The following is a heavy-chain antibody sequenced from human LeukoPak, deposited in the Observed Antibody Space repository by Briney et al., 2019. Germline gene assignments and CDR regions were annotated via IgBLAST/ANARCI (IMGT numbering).Heavy chain of an antibody. J-gene: IGHJ4*02. D-gene: IGHD1-26*01. Sequence: GGSLRLSCAASGLTFSSYSMNWVRQAPGKGLEWVSYITSSSSTIYYADSVKGRFTISRDNAKNSLYLQMNSLRAEDTAVYYCARVQGAGFDYWGQGTLVTVSS. V-gene: IGHV3-48*04. CDR2: ITSSSSTI. CDR1: GLTFSSYS. CDR3: ARVQGAGFDY.